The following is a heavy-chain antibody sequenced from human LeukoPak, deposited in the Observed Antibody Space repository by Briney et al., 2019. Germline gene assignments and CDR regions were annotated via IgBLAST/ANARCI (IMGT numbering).Heavy chain of an antibody. D-gene: IGHD2-15*01. J-gene: IGHJ5*02. Sequence: PSETLSLTCTVSGGSISSYYWNCIRQPAGKGLEWIGRIYSSGNTNYNASLKSRVTMSVDTSKNQFSLKLTSLTAADTAVYYCARDRGYCNGGSCYGWFDPWGQGTLVTVSS. V-gene: IGHV4-4*07. CDR3: ARDRGYCNGGSCYGWFDP. CDR1: GGSISSYY. CDR2: IYSSGNT.